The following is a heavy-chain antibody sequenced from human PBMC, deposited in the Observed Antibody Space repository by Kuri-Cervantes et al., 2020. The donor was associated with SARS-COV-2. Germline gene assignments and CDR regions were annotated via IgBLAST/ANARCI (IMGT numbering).Heavy chain of an antibody. J-gene: IGHJ4*02. Sequence: ESLKISCAVYGGSFSGYYWSWIRQPPGKGLEWIGEINHSGSTNYNPSLKSRVTISVDTSKNQFSLKLSSVTAADTAVYYCARDSSQGSPKTGPLDYWGQGTLVTVSS. CDR1: GGSFSGYY. CDR2: INHSGST. V-gene: IGHV4-34*01. CDR3: ARDSSQGSPKTGPLDY. D-gene: IGHD7-27*01.